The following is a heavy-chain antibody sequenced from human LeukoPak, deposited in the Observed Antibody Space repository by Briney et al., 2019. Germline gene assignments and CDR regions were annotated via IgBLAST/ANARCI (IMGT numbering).Heavy chain of an antibody. Sequence: GGSLRLSCAASGFTVSSNYMSWVRQAPGKGLEWVSVIYSGGSTYYADSVKGRFTISRDNSKNTLYLQMNSLRAEDTAVYYCARDIVVVVAAGATDAFDIWGQGTMVTVSS. CDR2: IYSGGST. D-gene: IGHD2-15*01. J-gene: IGHJ3*02. CDR1: GFTVSSNY. V-gene: IGHV3-53*01. CDR3: ARDIVVVVAAGATDAFDI.